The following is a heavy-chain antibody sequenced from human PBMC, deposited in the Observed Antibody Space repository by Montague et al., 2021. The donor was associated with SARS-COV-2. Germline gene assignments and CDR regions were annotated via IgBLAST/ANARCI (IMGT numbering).Heavy chain of an antibody. CDR3: AKDGGIAVAGLDS. J-gene: IGHJ4*02. V-gene: IGHV3-23*01. Sequence: SLRLSFSASGFTSRIYTMSWVRQAPGKGLEWVSAISGSAPSTNYADSVKGRFTISRDNSKNTVYLQMNSLRADDTATYYCAKDGGIAVAGLDSWGQGTLVTVSS. D-gene: IGHD6-19*01. CDR1: GFTSRIYT. CDR2: ISGSAPST.